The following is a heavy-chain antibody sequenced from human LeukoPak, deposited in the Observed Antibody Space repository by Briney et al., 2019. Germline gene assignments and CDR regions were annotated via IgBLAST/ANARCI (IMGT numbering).Heavy chain of an antibody. V-gene: IGHV1-46*01. D-gene: IGHD3-22*01. Sequence: ASVKVSCKASGYTFTTYFMHWVRQAPGQGLEWMGIINPSGGNTRYAQKFQGRVAMTRDTSTSTVYMELSSLGSEDTAVYYCAREKAKDYYDSSGYSFDYWGQGTLVTVSS. J-gene: IGHJ4*02. CDR3: AREKAKDYYDSSGYSFDY. CDR2: INPSGGNT. CDR1: GYTFTTYF.